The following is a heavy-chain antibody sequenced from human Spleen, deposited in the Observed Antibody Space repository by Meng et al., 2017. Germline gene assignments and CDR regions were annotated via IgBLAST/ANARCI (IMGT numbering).Heavy chain of an antibody. V-gene: IGHV4-38-2*02. J-gene: IGHJ3*02. CDR2: IYHSGST. Sequence: SETLSLTCSVSGSSISSIYYWGWMRQPPGKGLEWIGSIYHSGSTFYNPSLKRRVTISADMSKNQFSLRLSSVTAADTALYYCARGVPYGGVDAFDIWGQGTMVTVSS. CDR3: ARGVPYGGVDAFDI. D-gene: IGHD3-10*01. CDR1: GSSISSIYY.